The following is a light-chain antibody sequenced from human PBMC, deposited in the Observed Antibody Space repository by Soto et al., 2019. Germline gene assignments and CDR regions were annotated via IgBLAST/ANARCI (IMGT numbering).Light chain of an antibody. CDR1: QSISSW. J-gene: IGKJ1*01. CDR3: QQYDSSPLT. Sequence: IRMTQAPSTLSASGGYKVGIACRASQSISSWLAWYQQKPGKAPKLLIYKASSLESGVPSRFSGSGSGTEFTLTISSLQPDDFATYYCQQYDSSPLTFGQGTKVDIK. CDR2: KAS. V-gene: IGKV1-5*03.